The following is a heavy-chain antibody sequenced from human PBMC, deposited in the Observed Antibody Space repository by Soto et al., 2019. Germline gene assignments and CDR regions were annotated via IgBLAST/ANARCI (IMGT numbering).Heavy chain of an antibody. Sequence: PGGSLRLSCAASGFTFSDHWMSWVRQAPAKGLEWVATIEQDGGESYYVDSVKGRITISRDNAKKSVYLEMNSLRVEDTAVYYCATFLLPDYYYYMDVWGEGTTVTVSS. J-gene: IGHJ6*03. V-gene: IGHV3-7*01. CDR1: GFTFSDHW. D-gene: IGHD3-16*01. CDR2: IEQDGGES. CDR3: ATFLLPDYYYYMDV.